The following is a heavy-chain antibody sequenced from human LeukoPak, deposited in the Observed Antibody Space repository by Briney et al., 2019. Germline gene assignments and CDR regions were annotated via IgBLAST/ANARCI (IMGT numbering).Heavy chain of an antibody. CDR2: ISAYNGNT. J-gene: IGHJ4*02. Sequence: ASVKVSCKASGYTFVNFGLSWVRQAPGQGLEWMGWISAYNGNTNYAQKLQGRVTMTTDTSTSTAYMELRSLRSDDTAVYYCARGASIFGVAYFDYWGQGTLVTVSS. CDR1: GYTFVNFG. D-gene: IGHD3-3*01. V-gene: IGHV1-18*01. CDR3: ARGASIFGVAYFDY.